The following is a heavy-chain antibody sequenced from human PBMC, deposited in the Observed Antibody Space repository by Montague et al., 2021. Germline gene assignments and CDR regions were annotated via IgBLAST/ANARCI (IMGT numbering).Heavy chain of an antibody. CDR3: AKQDYFVSGTSYKGFDP. Sequence: SETLSLTCTVSSGSIFHAHWSWVRQPPGKRLEWLASMFYGVATSNNPSLKSRFTMSIDTSTNQFSLKLSFVTAADTAVYYCAKQDYFVSGTSYKGFDPWGQGILVTVSS. CDR1: SGSIFHAH. J-gene: IGHJ5*02. D-gene: IGHD3-10*01. V-gene: IGHV4-59*08. CDR2: MFYGVAT.